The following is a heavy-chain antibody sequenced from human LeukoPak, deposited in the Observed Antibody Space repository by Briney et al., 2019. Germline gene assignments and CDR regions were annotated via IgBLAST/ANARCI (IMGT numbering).Heavy chain of an antibody. CDR1: GFTFSTYS. V-gene: IGHV3-48*04. D-gene: IGHD6-19*01. J-gene: IGHJ4*02. Sequence: PGGSLRLSCAASGFTFSTYSMNWVRQAPGKGLEWLSHISSTSDTINYADSVKGRFTISRDNAKNSLYPQMNSLRAEDTAVYYCAKGPLTEVAGTTWDYWGQGTPVTVSS. CDR3: AKGPLTEVAGTTWDY. CDR2: ISSTSDTI.